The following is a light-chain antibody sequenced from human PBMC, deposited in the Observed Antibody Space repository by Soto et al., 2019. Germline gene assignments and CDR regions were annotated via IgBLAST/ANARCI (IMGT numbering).Light chain of an antibody. Sequence: EIAMTQSPATLSVSPGERATLSCRASQSVSSNLAWYQQKPGQAPRLLIHGASTRATGIPGRFSGSGSGTEFTLTISSLQSEDFTVYYCQQFNNWPWTFGQGTTVEIK. J-gene: IGKJ1*01. CDR1: QSVSSN. V-gene: IGKV3-15*01. CDR3: QQFNNWPWT. CDR2: GAS.